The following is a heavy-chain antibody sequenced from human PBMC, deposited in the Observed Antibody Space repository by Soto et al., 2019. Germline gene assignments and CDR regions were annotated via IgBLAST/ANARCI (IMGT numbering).Heavy chain of an antibody. V-gene: IGHV3-21*01. D-gene: IGHD6-13*01. J-gene: IGHJ4*02. CDR2: ISSSSSYI. Sequence: EVQLVESGGGLVKPGGSLRLSCAASGFTFSSYSMNWVGQAPGKGLEWVSSISSSSSYIYYADSVKGRFTISRDNAKNSLYLQMNSLRAEDTAVYYCARDAQTPGIAAAGPTYYFDYWGQGTLVTVSS. CDR3: ARDAQTPGIAAAGPTYYFDY. CDR1: GFTFSSYS.